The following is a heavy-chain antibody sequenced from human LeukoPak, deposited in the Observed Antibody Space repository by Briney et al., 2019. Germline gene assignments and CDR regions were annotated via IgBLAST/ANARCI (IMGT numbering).Heavy chain of an antibody. D-gene: IGHD6-19*01. CDR3: ARVRGQWLVDYYYGMDV. V-gene: IGHV1-2*02. J-gene: IGHJ6*02. CDR1: GYTFTGYY. Sequence: ASVKVSCKACGYTFTGYYMHWVRQAPGQGLEWMGWINPNSGGTNYAQKFQGRVTMTRDTSISTAYMELSRLRSDDTAVYYCARVRGQWLVDYYYGMDVWGQGTTVTVSS. CDR2: INPNSGGT.